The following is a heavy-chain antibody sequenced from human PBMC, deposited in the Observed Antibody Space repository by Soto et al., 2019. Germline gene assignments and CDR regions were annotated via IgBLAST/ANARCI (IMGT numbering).Heavy chain of an antibody. CDR3: ARGGVGATGDY. V-gene: IGHV1-18*01. D-gene: IGHD1-26*01. CDR1: GYTFTIYC. J-gene: IGHJ4*02. Sequence: APVEVSCKASGYTFTIYCISWVRQAPGQGLEWMGWISVYNGNTNYAQKLQGRVTMTTDTSTSTAYMELRSLRSDDTAVYYGARGGVGATGDYWGQGTLVTVSS. CDR2: ISVYNGNT.